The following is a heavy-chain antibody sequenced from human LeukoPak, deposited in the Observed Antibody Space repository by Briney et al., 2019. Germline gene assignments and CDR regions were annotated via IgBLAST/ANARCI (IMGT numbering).Heavy chain of an antibody. CDR2: IKQDGSEK. D-gene: IGHD3-9*01. J-gene: IGHJ3*02. CDR3: ARDLASYYDILTGYYATGAFDI. CDR1: GFTFSSYW. Sequence: GGSLRLSCAASGFTFSSYWMSWVRQAPGKGLEWVANIKQDGSEKYYVDPVKGRFTISRDNAKNSLYLQMNSLRAEDTAVYYCARDLASYYDILTGYYATGAFDIWGQGTMVTVSS. V-gene: IGHV3-7*03.